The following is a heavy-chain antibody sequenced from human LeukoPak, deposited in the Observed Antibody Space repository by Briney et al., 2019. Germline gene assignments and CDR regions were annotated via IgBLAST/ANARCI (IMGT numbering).Heavy chain of an antibody. D-gene: IGHD2-2*01. J-gene: IGHJ6*03. Sequence: ASVKVSCKASGYTFTGYYMHWVRQAPGQGLEWMGWINPNSGGTNYAQKFQGRVTMTRDTSISTAYMELSRLRSDDTAVYYCATPPASYCSSTSCYEGEGYYYYMDVWGKGTTVTVSS. CDR1: GYTFTGYY. CDR2: INPNSGGT. CDR3: ATPPASYCSSTSCYEGEGYYYYMDV. V-gene: IGHV1-2*02.